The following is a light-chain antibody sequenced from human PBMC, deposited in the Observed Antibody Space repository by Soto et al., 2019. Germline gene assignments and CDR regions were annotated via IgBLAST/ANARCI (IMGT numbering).Light chain of an antibody. J-gene: IGKJ5*01. Sequence: VITQPPATLSVSPGERATLSCRASQSVSSNLAWYTQKPGQAPRLLIHGASTRATGIPARFSGSGAGTECTLTISSLQSEDIAVDFCQQYNDWTRTFGQGTRLEIK. CDR3: QQYNDWTRT. CDR2: GAS. V-gene: IGKV3-15*01. CDR1: QSVSSN.